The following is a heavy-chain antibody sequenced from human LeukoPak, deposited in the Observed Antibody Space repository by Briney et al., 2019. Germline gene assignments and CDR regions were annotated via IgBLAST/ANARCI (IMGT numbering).Heavy chain of an antibody. CDR2: ISSSSSTI. CDR3: ARVRSGYYLDAFDI. CDR1: GFTFSSYS. Sequence: GGSLRLSCAASGFTFSSYSMNWVRQAPGKGLEWVSYISSSSSTIYYADSVKGRFTISRDNAKNSLYLQMNSLRAEDTAVYYCARVRSGYYLDAFDIWGQGAMVTVSS. D-gene: IGHD3-3*01. V-gene: IGHV3-48*01. J-gene: IGHJ3*02.